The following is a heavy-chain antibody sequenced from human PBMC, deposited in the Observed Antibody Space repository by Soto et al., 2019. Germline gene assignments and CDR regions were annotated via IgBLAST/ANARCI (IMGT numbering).Heavy chain of an antibody. D-gene: IGHD3-22*01. V-gene: IGHV1-3*01. CDR2: INAGNGNT. Sequence: ASVKVSCKASGYTFTSYAMHWVRQAHGQRLEWMGWINAGNGNTKYSQKFQGRVTITRDTSASTAYMELSSLRSEDTAVYYCARDFYYDSSGPTGWFDPWGQGTLVTVSS. CDR3: ARDFYYDSSGPTGWFDP. J-gene: IGHJ5*02. CDR1: GYTFTSYA.